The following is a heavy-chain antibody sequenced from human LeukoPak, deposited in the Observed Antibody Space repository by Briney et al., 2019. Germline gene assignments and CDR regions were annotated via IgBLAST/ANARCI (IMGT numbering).Heavy chain of an antibody. CDR2: LSTSGAAT. Sequence: GGSLRLSCAASGFTFSSFSMNWVRQAPGKGLEWVSTLSTSGAATYYADSVKGRFTISRDNAKNSLYLQMNSLRAEDTAVYYCARDRTTRYSGYDWTFDYWGQGTLVTVSS. D-gene: IGHD5-12*01. J-gene: IGHJ4*02. CDR1: GFTFSSFS. CDR3: ARDRTTRYSGYDWTFDY. V-gene: IGHV3-21*01.